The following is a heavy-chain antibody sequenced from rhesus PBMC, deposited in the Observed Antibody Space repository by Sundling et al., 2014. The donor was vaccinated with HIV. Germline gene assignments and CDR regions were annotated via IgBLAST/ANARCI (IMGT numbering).Heavy chain of an antibody. CDR3: ARGRFSGIGYFDY. D-gene: IGHD6-25*01. CDR2: IIPNAAVT. J-gene: IGHJ4*01. Sequence: QVQLVQSGAEVKKPGASVKLPCKASGFTFGTYPINWVRQAPGQGLEWLGMIIPNAAVTTYAKKFQGRLTISADTSTSTGYMDLSSLRSEDTAVYYCARGRFSGIGYFDYWGQGVLVTVSS. V-gene: IGHV1-198*02. CDR1: GFTFGTYP.